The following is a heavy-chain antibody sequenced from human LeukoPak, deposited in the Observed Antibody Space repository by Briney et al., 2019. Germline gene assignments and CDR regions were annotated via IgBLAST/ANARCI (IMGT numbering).Heavy chain of an antibody. V-gene: IGHV3-30*04. J-gene: IGHJ4*02. CDR3: AKDYYDSSGYCFDY. D-gene: IGHD3-22*01. CDR2: ISYDGSNK. Sequence: GGSLRLSCAASGFTFSTYAMHWVRQAPGKGLEWVAAISYDGSNKNYADSVKGRLTISRDNSKNTLYLQMNSLRAEDTAVYYCAKDYYDSSGYCFDYWGQGTLVTVSS. CDR1: GFTFSTYA.